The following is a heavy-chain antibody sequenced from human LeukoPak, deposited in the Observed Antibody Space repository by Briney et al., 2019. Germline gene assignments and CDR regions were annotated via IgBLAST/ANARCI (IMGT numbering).Heavy chain of an antibody. CDR2: IYSAGST. V-gene: IGHV3-53*01. Sequence: PGGSLRLSCAASGFSFSSNYMSWVRQAPGKGLEWVSVIYSAGSTYYADSVKGRFTISRDNSKNTVYLQMNSLRAEDTAVYYCARDLGRYDSNQGPLDAFDIWGQGTMVTVSS. J-gene: IGHJ3*02. CDR1: GFSFSSNY. D-gene: IGHD3-22*01. CDR3: ARDLGRYDSNQGPLDAFDI.